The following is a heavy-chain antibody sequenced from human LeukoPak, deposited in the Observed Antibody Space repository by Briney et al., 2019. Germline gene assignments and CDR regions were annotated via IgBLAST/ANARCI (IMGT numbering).Heavy chain of an antibody. CDR2: MNPNSGNT. D-gene: IGHD3-3*01. CDR3: AGIPVFGVVLHQEPV. J-gene: IGHJ6*04. CDR1: GYTFTSYD. Sequence: ASVKVSCKAFGYTFTSYDINWVRQATGQGLEWMGWMNPNSGNTGYAQKFQGRVTMTRNTSISTAYMELSSLRSEDTAVYFCAGIPVFGVVLHQEPVWGRGTTVTVSS. V-gene: IGHV1-8*01.